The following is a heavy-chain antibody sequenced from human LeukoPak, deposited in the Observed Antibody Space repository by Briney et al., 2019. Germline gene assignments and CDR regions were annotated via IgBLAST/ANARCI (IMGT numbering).Heavy chain of an antibody. CDR1: GGSISSYY. J-gene: IGHJ3*02. CDR2: IYYSGST. CDR3: ARGRYSGGSCYPLGAFDI. Sequence: SSETLSLTCTVSGGSISSYYWSWIRQPPGKGLEWIGYIYYSGSTNYNPSLKSRVTISVDTSKNQFSLKLSSVTAADTAVYYCARGRYSGGSCYPLGAFDIWGQGTMVTVSS. D-gene: IGHD2-15*01. V-gene: IGHV4-59*01.